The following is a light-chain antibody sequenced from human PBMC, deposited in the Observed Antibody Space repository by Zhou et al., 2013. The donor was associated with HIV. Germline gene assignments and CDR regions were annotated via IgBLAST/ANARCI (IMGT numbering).Light chain of an antibody. CDR3: QQYDNVPGT. CDR2: GAS. CDR1: QGIRSS. V-gene: IGKV1-NL1*01. Sequence: DIQMTQSPSSLSASVGDRVTITCRASQGIRSSLAWYQQKPGKAPKLLVYGASSLENGVPPRFSGSLSGTDYTLTISSLQPEDFATYYCQQYDNVPGTFGQGTNVEIK. J-gene: IGKJ2*01.